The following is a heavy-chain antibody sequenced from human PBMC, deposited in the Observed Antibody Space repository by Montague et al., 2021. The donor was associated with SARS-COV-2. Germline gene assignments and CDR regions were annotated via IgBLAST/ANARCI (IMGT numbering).Heavy chain of an antibody. J-gene: IGHJ4*02. D-gene: IGHD3-3*01. CDR3: AKDPHYDFWSGYYFDY. Sequence: SLRLSCAASGSTFSSYAMSWVRQAPGKGLEWVSVIYSGGSSTYYSDSXKGRFTISRDNSKNTLYLQMNSLRAEDTAVYYCAKDPHYDFWSGYYFDYWGQGTLVTVSS. CDR2: IYSGGSST. CDR1: GSTFSSYA. V-gene: IGHV3-23*03.